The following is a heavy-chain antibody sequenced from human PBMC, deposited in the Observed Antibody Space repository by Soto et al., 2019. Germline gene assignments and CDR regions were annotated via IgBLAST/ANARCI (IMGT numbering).Heavy chain of an antibody. CDR1: GGSTSSGGYS. J-gene: IGHJ4*02. CDR3: ARVTEYSSSSALSYYFDY. D-gene: IGHD6-6*01. CDR2: IYHSGST. Sequence: PSETLSLTCAVSGGSTSSGGYSWSWIRQPPGKGLEWIGYIYHSGSTYYNPSLKSRVTISVDRSKNQFSLKLSSVTAADTAVYYCARVTEYSSSSALSYYFDYWGQGTLVTVSS. V-gene: IGHV4-30-2*01.